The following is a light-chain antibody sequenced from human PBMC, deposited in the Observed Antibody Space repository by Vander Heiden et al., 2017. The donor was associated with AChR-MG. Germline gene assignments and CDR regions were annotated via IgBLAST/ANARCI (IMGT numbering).Light chain of an antibody. CDR1: SSNIGAGFD. Sequence: QSVLTQPPSVSGAPGQRVTISCTGNSSNIGAGFDVHWYQHLPGTAPKLLIFGNTNRPSGVPDRFSASKSGTSASLAITGLQTEDEADYYCQSYDNSLSGLGVFGGGTKLTVL. V-gene: IGLV1-40*01. J-gene: IGLJ3*02. CDR3: QSYDNSLSGLGV. CDR2: GNT.